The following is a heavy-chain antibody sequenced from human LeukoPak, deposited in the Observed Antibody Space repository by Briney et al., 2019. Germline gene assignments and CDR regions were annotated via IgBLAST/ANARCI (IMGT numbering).Heavy chain of an antibody. V-gene: IGHV4-31*03. J-gene: IGHJ1*01. D-gene: IGHD3-22*01. CDR2: IYYSGST. Sequence: SQTLSLTCTVSGGPITSGGSYWSWIRQHPGEGLEWIGYIYYSGSTYYNPSLKSRVTISVDTSKKQFSLKLNSVTAADTAMYFCASQANYYDSSGYFIHWGQGILVTVSS. CDR1: GGPITSGGSY. CDR3: ASQANYYDSSGYFIH.